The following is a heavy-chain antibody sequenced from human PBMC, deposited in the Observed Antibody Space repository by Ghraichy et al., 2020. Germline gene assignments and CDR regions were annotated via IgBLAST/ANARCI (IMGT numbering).Heavy chain of an antibody. CDR2: IYYSGST. CDR1: GGSISSYY. D-gene: IGHD5-24*01. V-gene: IGHV4-59*01. Sequence: SETLSLTCTVSGGSISSYYWSWIRQPPGKGLEWIGYIYYSGSTNYNPSLTSRVTISVDTSKNQFSLKLSSVTAADTAVYYCASPPGDGYNSFAFDIWGQGTMVTVSS. J-gene: IGHJ3*02. CDR3: ASPPGDGYNSFAFDI.